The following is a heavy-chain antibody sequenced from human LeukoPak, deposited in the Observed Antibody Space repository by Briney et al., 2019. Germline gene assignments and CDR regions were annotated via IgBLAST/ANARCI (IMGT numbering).Heavy chain of an antibody. D-gene: IGHD3-10*01. CDR3: AKSYASGSFYYY. CDR2: VSGSGGRT. J-gene: IGHJ4*02. V-gene: IGHV3-23*01. Sequence: GGSLRLSCAASGFTFSSYAMSWVRQTPGKGLEGVSRVSGSGGRTYYADSVKGRFTISRDNSKNTLSLQMNNLRADDTAVYYCAKSYASGSFYYYWGQGTLVTVSS. CDR1: GFTFSSYA.